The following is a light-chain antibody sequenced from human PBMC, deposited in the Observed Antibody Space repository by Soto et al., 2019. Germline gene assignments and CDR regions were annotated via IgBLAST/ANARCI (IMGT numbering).Light chain of an antibody. Sequence: DIQMTQSPSSLSASVGDRVTITCRASQSISSYLNWYQQKPGKAPKLLIYAASSLQSGVPSRFSGSGSGTDFTITISSLQPEEFATYYCQQSYSTPLTFGGGTKVEIK. J-gene: IGKJ4*01. V-gene: IGKV1-39*01. CDR1: QSISSY. CDR2: AAS. CDR3: QQSYSTPLT.